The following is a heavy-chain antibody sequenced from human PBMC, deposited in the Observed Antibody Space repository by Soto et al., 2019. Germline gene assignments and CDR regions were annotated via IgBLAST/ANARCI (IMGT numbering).Heavy chain of an antibody. D-gene: IGHD6-19*01. CDR1: GFIFSGSA. CDR2: IGRKVKNYAT. Sequence: EVHLVQSGGGLVQPGGSLKLSCAASGFIFSGSAMHWVRQASGKGLEWVGRIGRKVKNYATEYGASVEGRFTISRDDSKGTTFLLMNSLKSEDTAVYFCGRPWLVGRPLDHWGQGTLVIVSS. J-gene: IGHJ4*02. V-gene: IGHV3-73*02. CDR3: GRPWLVGRPLDH.